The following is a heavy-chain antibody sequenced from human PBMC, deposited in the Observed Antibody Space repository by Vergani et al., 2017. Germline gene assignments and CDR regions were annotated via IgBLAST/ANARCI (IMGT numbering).Heavy chain of an antibody. CDR1: GGSFTSYH. CDR3: ARVNTETNGHLYYYYYMDV. J-gene: IGHJ6*03. CDR2: IDHTGRP. V-gene: IGHV4-34*01. Sequence: QVQLKQWGGGLLKPSETLSLTCVVNGGSFTSYHWRWIRQSPGEGLEWVGDIDHTGRPYYNPSLKSRLTMSVDKSRNQFSLTLNSVTATDTAIYFCARVNTETNGHLYYYYYMDVWGQATAVTVS. D-gene: IGHD4-11*01.